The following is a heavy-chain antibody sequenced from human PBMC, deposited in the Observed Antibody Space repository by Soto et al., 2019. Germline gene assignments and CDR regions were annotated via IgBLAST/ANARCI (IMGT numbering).Heavy chain of an antibody. CDR1: GYTFTSYG. D-gene: IGHD6-19*01. J-gene: IGHJ6*02. CDR2: ISAYNGNT. Sequence: GSVKVSCKASGYTFTSYGISWVRQAPGQGLEWMGWISAYNGNTNYAQKLLGRVTMTTDTSTSTAYMELRSLRSDDTAVYYCARRGYSSGWYYYGMDVWGQGTTVTVSS. V-gene: IGHV1-18*01. CDR3: ARRGYSSGWYYYGMDV.